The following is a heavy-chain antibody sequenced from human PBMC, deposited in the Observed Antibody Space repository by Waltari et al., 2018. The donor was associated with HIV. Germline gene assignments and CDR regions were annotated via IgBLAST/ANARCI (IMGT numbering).Heavy chain of an antibody. Sequence: QVQLVQSGAEVKKSGASVKVSCKASGYNFPYYVIHWVRQAPGQRLEWMGCVNAGDGDTTYSQKFQDRVAITRDTSATTAYMELSSLKSEDTAVYFCARSLGDYDSAHWGQGTLVTVSS. CDR2: VNAGDGDT. V-gene: IGHV1-3*01. J-gene: IGHJ4*02. CDR1: GYNFPYYV. D-gene: IGHD5-12*01. CDR3: ARSLGDYDSAH.